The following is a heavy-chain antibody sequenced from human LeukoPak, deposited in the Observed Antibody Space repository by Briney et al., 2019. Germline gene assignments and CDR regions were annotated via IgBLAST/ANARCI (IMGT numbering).Heavy chain of an antibody. CDR2: ITSDGRST. D-gene: IGHD3-10*01. J-gene: IGHJ4*02. V-gene: IGHV3-74*01. CDR3: ARVEAGQTRGYYFDY. Sequence: PGGSPRLSCAASGFTFSSYWMHWVRQAPGKGLVWVSRITSDGRSTSYADSVKGRFTISRDNAKNTLFLQMNSLRAEDTAVYYCARVEAGQTRGYYFDYWGQGTLVTVSS. CDR1: GFTFSSYW.